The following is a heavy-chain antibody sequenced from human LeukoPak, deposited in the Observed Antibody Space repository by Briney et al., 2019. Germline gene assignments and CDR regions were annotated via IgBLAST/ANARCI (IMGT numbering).Heavy chain of an antibody. Sequence: PSETLSLTCTVSGGSISSYYWSWIRQPPGKGLEWIGYIYYSGSTNYNPSLKSRVTISVDTSKNQFSLKLSSVTAADTVVYYCARDSGVGATIRIDYWGQGTLVTVSS. V-gene: IGHV4-59*01. CDR2: IYYSGST. J-gene: IGHJ4*02. CDR3: ARDSGVGATIRIDY. D-gene: IGHD1-26*01. CDR1: GGSISSYY.